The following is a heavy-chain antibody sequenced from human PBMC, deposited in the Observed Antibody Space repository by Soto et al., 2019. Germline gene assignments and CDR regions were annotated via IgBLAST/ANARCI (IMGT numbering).Heavy chain of an antibody. J-gene: IGHJ4*02. Sequence: QVQLQQWGAGLLKPSETLSLTCAVYGGSFSGYYWSWIRQPPGKGLEWIGEINHSGSTNYNPSLKSRVTISVDTSKNQFSLKLSSVTAADTAVYYCARRFVRGSRYFDWLSPTFDYWGQGTLVTVSS. D-gene: IGHD3-9*01. CDR1: GGSFSGYY. CDR2: INHSGST. CDR3: ARRFVRGSRYFDWLSPTFDY. V-gene: IGHV4-34*01.